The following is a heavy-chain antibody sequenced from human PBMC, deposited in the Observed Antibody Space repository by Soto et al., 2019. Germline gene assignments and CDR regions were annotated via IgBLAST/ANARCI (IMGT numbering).Heavy chain of an antibody. J-gene: IGHJ5*02. CDR1: GFSLSNARMG. CDR3: ARTVEEVQAVGMYWFDP. CDR2: IFSNDEK. V-gene: IGHV2-26*01. D-gene: IGHD2-2*01. Sequence: QVTLKESGPVLVNPTETLTLTCTVSGFSLSNARMGVSWIRQPPGKALEWLAHIFSNDEKSYSTSLKSRLTISKDTSKSQVVLTMTNMDPVDTATYYCARTVEEVQAVGMYWFDPWGQGTLVTVSS.